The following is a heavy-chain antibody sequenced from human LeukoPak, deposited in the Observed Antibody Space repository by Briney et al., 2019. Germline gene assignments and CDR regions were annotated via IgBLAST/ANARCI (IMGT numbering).Heavy chain of an antibody. CDR2: IYTSGST. D-gene: IGHD6-19*01. Sequence: PSETLSLTCTVSGGSISSYYWSWIRQPAGKGLEWIGRIYTSGSTNYNPSLKSRVTISVDKSKNQFSLKLSSVTAADTAVYYCARGEAVAARGYYFDYWGQGTLVTDSS. J-gene: IGHJ4*02. V-gene: IGHV4-4*07. CDR3: ARGEAVAARGYYFDY. CDR1: GGSISSYY.